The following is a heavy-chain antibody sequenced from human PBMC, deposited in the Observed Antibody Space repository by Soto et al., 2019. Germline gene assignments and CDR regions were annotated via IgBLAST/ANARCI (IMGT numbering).Heavy chain of an antibody. CDR1: GYSFTSYW. V-gene: IGHV5-51*01. CDR3: ARQKYCGGDCYHYYYYGMDV. CDR2: IYPGDSDT. Sequence: PGESLKISCKGSGYSFTSYWTGWVRQMPGKGLEWMGIIYPGDSDTRYSPSFQGQVTISADKSISTAYLQWSSLKASDTAMYYCARQKYCGGDCYHYYYYGMDVWGQGTTVTVSS. J-gene: IGHJ6*02. D-gene: IGHD2-21*02.